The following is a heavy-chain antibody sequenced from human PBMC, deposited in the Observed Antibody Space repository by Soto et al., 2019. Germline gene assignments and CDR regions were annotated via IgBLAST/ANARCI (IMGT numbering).Heavy chain of an antibody. CDR2: IYYSGST. CDR3: ARRSAGSGYGHFDD. CDR1: GDSISSGGYY. V-gene: IGHV4-31*03. D-gene: IGHD5-12*01. J-gene: IGHJ4*02. Sequence: PSETLSLTCTVSGDSISSGGYYWSWIRQHPGKGLEWIGNIYYSGSTYYSPSLKSRLTMSVDTSKNQFSLKLTSVTAADTAVYHCARRSAGSGYGHFDDWGQGTLVTVS.